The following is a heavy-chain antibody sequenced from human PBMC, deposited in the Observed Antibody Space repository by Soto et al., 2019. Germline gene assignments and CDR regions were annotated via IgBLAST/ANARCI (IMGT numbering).Heavy chain of an antibody. CDR1: GYTFTSYA. J-gene: IGHJ3*02. D-gene: IGHD4-4*01. Sequence: ASVKVSCKASGYTFTSYAMHWVRQAPGQRLEWMGWINAGNGNTKYSQKFQGRVTITRDTSASTAYMELSSLRSEDTAVYYCARVPNNYFAFDIWGQGTMVTVSS. CDR2: INAGNGNT. CDR3: ARVPNNYFAFDI. V-gene: IGHV1-3*01.